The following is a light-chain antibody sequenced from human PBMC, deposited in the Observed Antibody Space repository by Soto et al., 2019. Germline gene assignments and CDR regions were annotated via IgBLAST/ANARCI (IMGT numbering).Light chain of an antibody. CDR3: QQYGPSPWT. V-gene: IGKV3-20*01. CDR2: GAS. J-gene: IGKJ1*01. Sequence: EIVLTQSPGTLSLSPGDRATLSCRASQSVADNYLAWYQQRPGQAPRLLIYGASTRAAGIPDRFSGSGSGTDFTLSISRLEPEDFAVFLCQQYGPSPWTFGQGTKVDIK. CDR1: QSVADNY.